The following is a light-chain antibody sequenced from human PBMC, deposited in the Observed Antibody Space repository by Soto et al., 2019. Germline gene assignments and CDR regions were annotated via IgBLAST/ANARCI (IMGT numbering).Light chain of an antibody. J-gene: IGKJ4*01. CDR3: QQYNAYPLT. CDR2: TAS. V-gene: IGKV1-5*03. CDR1: QRLITW. Sequence: DIQMTQSPTTLSASVGDRVTITCRASQRLITWLAWYQQKPGKAPKLLIHTASSLGSGVPSRFSGSGSGTEFTLTISSLQPDDFATYYGQQYNAYPLTFGGGTKVEIK.